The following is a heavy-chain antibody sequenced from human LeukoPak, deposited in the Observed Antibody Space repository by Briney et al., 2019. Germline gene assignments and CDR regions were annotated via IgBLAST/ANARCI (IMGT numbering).Heavy chain of an antibody. CDR2: INPNSGDT. Sequence: ATVKVSCKASGYTFTGYHMHWVRQAPGQGLEWMGRINPNSGDTNYAQKFQGRVTMTRDTSISTAYVELSRLRSDDTAVYYCARDYCSSTSCLFDYWGQGTLVTVSS. CDR3: ARDYCSSTSCLFDY. V-gene: IGHV1-2*06. CDR1: GYTFTGYH. J-gene: IGHJ4*02. D-gene: IGHD2-2*01.